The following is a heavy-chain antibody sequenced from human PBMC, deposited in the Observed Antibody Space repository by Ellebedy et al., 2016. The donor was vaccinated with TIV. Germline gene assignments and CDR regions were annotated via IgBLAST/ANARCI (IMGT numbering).Heavy chain of an antibody. CDR3: ARHVEPLLLSGLANELYYFDY. CDR1: GYSFTSYW. V-gene: IGHV5-51*01. CDR2: IYPGDSDT. Sequence: GESLKISXKGSGYSFTSYWIGWVRQMPGKGLEWMGIIYPGDSDTRYSPSFQGQVTISADKSISTAYLQWSSLKASDTAMYYCARHVEPLLLSGLANELYYFDYWGQGTLVTVSS. D-gene: IGHD2-21*02. J-gene: IGHJ4*02.